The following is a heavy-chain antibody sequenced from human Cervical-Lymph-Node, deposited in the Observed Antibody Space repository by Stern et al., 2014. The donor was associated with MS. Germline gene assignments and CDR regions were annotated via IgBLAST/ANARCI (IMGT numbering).Heavy chain of an antibody. V-gene: IGHV4-30-4*01. J-gene: IGHJ4*02. CDR1: GNSIATANYY. CDR2: IYKTGKT. D-gene: IGHD1-26*01. CDR3: ARGVGAPNFDY. Sequence: QVQLQESGPGLVKPSQTLSLTCTVSGNSIATANYYWSWIRQLPGKGLEWIGYIYKTGKTYYNPSLEGRATISVDTSKNQFSLKLTSVRAADTAVYYCARGVGAPNFDYWGPGTLVTVSS.